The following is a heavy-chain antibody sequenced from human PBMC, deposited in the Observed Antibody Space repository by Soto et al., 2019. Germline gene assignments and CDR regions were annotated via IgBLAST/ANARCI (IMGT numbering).Heavy chain of an antibody. CDR1: GYTFTGYY. J-gene: IGHJ5*02. D-gene: IGHD4-4*01. Sequence: ASVKVSCKASGYTFTGYYMHWVRQAPGQGLEWMGWINPNSGGTNYAQKFQGRVTMTRDTSISTAYMELSRLRSDDTAVYYCARDVAEDYSNIRFDPWGQGTLVTV. CDR2: INPNSGGT. CDR3: ARDVAEDYSNIRFDP. V-gene: IGHV1-2*02.